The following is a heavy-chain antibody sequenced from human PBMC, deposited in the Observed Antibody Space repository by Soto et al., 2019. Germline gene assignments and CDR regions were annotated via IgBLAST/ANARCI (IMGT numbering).Heavy chain of an antibody. CDR1: GYTFTNYA. J-gene: IGHJ6*02. V-gene: IGHV1-3*01. CDR2: VNAGNGNT. Sequence: ASVKVSCKASGYTFTNYAMHWVRQAPGQRLEWMGWVNAGNGNTKYSQKFQGRVTITRDTSASTAYMELSSLRSEDTAVYYCAGGDYYYGMDVWGQGTTVTVSS. D-gene: IGHD3-16*01. CDR3: AGGDYYYGMDV.